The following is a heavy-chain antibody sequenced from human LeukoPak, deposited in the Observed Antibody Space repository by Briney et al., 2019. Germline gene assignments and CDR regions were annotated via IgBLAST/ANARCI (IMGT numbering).Heavy chain of an antibody. CDR1: GGTFSSYA. D-gene: IGHD6-13*01. CDR2: IIPIFGTA. CDR3: ARVIAAAGTIDY. V-gene: IGHV1-69*13. Sequence: SVKVSCKASGGTFSSYAISWVRQAPGQGLEWMGGIIPIFGTANYAQKFQGRVTITADESTSTAYMELSSLRSEDTAVYYCARVIAAAGTIDYWGQGTLVTVSS. J-gene: IGHJ4*02.